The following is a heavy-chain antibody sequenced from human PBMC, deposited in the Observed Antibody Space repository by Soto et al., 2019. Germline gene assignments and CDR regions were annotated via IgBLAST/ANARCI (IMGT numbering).Heavy chain of an antibody. Sequence: SETLSLTCTVSGGSISSSSYYGGWIRQPPGKGLEWIGNIYYNGDTYYSPSLKSRVTISVDTSKNQFSLKLSSVTAADTGVYYFARLGDSPRSGVFDICRQGTMVTVSS. D-gene: IGHD1-26*01. CDR2: IYYNGDT. V-gene: IGHV4-39*01. CDR3: ARLGDSPRSGVFDI. CDR1: GGSISSSSYY. J-gene: IGHJ3*02.